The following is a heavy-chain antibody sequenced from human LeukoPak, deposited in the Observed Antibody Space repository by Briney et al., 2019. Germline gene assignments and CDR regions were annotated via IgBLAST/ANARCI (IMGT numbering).Heavy chain of an antibody. J-gene: IGHJ4*02. D-gene: IGHD7-27*01. V-gene: IGHV1-69*01. CDR2: TIPIFGTA. CDR1: GGTFSSYA. Sequence: ASVKVSCKASGGTFSSYAISWVRQAPGQGLEWMGGTIPIFGTANYAQKFQGRVTITADESTSTAYMELSSLRSEDTAVYYCARDRLGAHYFDYWGQGTLVTVSS. CDR3: ARDRLGAHYFDY.